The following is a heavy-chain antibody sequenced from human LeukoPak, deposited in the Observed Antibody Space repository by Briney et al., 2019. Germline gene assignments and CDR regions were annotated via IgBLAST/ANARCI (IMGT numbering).Heavy chain of an antibody. CDR3: ARHSPPNWSGYYTPFDY. V-gene: IGHV4-39*01. J-gene: IGHJ4*02. CDR2: IYYSGST. Sequence: SETLSLTCTASGGSISSSSYYWGWIRQPPGKGLEWIGSIYYSGSTYYNPSLKSRVTISVDTSKNQFSLKLSSVTAADTAVYYCARHSPPNWSGYYTPFDYWGQGTLVTVSS. CDR1: GGSISSSSYY. D-gene: IGHD3-3*01.